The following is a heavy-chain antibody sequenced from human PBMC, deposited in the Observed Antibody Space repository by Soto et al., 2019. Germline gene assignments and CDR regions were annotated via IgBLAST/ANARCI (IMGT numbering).Heavy chain of an antibody. CDR3: AKTRRGQWLVLGDAEYFQH. D-gene: IGHD6-19*01. CDR2: ISGSGGST. J-gene: IGHJ1*01. Sequence: GGSLRLSCAASGFTFSSYAMSWVRQAPGKGLEWVSAISGSGGSTYYADSVKGRFTISRDNSKNTLYLQMNSLRAEDTAVYYCAKTRRGQWLVLGDAEYFQHWGQGTLVTVSS. CDR1: GFTFSSYA. V-gene: IGHV3-23*01.